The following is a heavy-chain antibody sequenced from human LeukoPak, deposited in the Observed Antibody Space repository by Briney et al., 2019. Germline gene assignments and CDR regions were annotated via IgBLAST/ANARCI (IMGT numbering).Heavy chain of an antibody. D-gene: IGHD3-10*01. CDR2: ILTSGGT. V-gene: IGHV3-23*01. Sequence: GGSLRLSCTASGFTFSTYTMSWVRQAPGEGLKGVSGILTSGGTYYADSVKGRFTISRDNSKNTLYLQMNSLRADDTAVYYCAKDRIYADGLWDFDYWGQGTLVTVSP. CDR3: AKDRIYADGLWDFDY. CDR1: GFTFSTYT. J-gene: IGHJ4*02.